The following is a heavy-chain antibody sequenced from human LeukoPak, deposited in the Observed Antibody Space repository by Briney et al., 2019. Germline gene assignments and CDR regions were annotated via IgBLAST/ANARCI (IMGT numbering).Heavy chain of an antibody. CDR3: ARGPGIAVAGTQVYIRFDP. CDR1: GGTFSSYA. D-gene: IGHD6-19*01. Sequence: SVKVSCKASGGTFSSYAISWVRQAPGQGLEWMGGIIPIFGTANYAQKFQGRVTITADESTSTAYMELGSLRSEGTAVYYCARGPGIAVAGTQVYIRFDPWGQGTLVTVSS. CDR2: IIPIFGTA. V-gene: IGHV1-69*13. J-gene: IGHJ5*02.